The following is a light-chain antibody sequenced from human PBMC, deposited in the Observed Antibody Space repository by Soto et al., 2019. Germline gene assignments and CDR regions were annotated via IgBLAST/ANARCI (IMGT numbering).Light chain of an antibody. J-gene: IGLJ3*02. CDR1: SSDVGSYSL. Sequence: QSALTQPASVSGSPGQSITISCTGTSSDVGSYSLVSWYQQHPGKAPKLMIYEVSKRPSGISNRFSGSKSGNTASLTISGLQAEDDADYYCCSYAGIRVFVGGTQLTVL. CDR2: EVS. V-gene: IGLV2-23*02. CDR3: CSYAGIRV.